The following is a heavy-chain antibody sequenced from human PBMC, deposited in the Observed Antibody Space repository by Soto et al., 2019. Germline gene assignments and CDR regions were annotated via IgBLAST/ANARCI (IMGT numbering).Heavy chain of an antibody. CDR2: LSSSGGST. CDR1: GFTFSNYA. Sequence: EVQLLESGGGLVQPGGSLRLSCAASGFTFSNYAMTWVRQATGRGLEWVSSLSSSGGSTYYADSVEGRFTISRDNSKNTLYLHMNRLRAEDTAVYYCAKDPDRVVVVYSMDVWGQGTTVTVSS. CDR3: AKDPDRVVVVYSMDV. V-gene: IGHV3-23*01. J-gene: IGHJ6*02. D-gene: IGHD2-15*01.